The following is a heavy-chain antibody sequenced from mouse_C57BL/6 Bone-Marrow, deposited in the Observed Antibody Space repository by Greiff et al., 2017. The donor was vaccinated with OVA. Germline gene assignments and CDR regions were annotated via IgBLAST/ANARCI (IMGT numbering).Heavy chain of an antibody. Sequence: QVQLQQPGAELVKPGASVKLSCKASGYTFTSYWMHWVKQRPGQGLEWIGMIHPNSGSTNYNEKFKSKATLTVDKSSSTAYMQLSSLTSEDSAVYYCARRWVLRGYAMDYWGQGTSVTVSS. D-gene: IGHD2-3*01. CDR2: IHPNSGST. CDR3: ARRWVLRGYAMDY. V-gene: IGHV1-64*01. CDR1: GYTFTSYW. J-gene: IGHJ4*01.